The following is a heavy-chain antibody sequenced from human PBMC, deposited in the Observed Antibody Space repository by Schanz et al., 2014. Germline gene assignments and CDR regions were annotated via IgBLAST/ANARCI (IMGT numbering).Heavy chain of an antibody. Sequence: QVQLVESGGGVVQPGRSLRLSCAATGFTFSDFGMHWVRQASGKGLEWVAFMPFDYSSQYYADSVKGRFTISRDNAKNSLYLQMSSLRAEDTAVYYCARDRVQYSSGWYSDSWGQGTLVTVSS. D-gene: IGHD6-19*01. CDR2: MPFDYSSQ. J-gene: IGHJ4*02. CDR1: GFTFSDFG. CDR3: ARDRVQYSSGWYSDS. V-gene: IGHV3-33*05.